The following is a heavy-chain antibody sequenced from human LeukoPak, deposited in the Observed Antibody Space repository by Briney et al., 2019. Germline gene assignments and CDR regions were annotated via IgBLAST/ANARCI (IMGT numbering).Heavy chain of an antibody. J-gene: IGHJ4*02. V-gene: IGHV3-21*01. CDR1: GFTVSSYS. CDR2: ISSSSSYI. Sequence: GGSLRLSCAASGFTVSSYSMNWVRQAPGKGLEWVSSISSSSSYIYYADSVKGRFTISRDNAKNSLYLQMNSLRAEDTAVYYCARVRYSSSWYNRGFTDYWGQGTLVTVSS. CDR3: ARVRYSSSWYNRGFTDY. D-gene: IGHD6-13*01.